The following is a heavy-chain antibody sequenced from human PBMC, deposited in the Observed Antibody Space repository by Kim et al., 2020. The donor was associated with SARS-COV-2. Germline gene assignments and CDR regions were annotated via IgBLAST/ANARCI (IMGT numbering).Heavy chain of an antibody. CDR1: GYTFTSYA. J-gene: IGHJ4*02. CDR2: INAGNGNT. D-gene: IGHD2-2*01. Sequence: ASVKVSCKASGYTFTSYAMHWVRQAPGQRLEWMGRINAGNGNTKYSQKFQGRVTITRDTSASTAYMELSSLRSEDTAVYYCARVDLRVPAAHPEYDYWGQGTLVTVSS. V-gene: IGHV1-3*01. CDR3: ARVDLRVPAAHPEYDY.